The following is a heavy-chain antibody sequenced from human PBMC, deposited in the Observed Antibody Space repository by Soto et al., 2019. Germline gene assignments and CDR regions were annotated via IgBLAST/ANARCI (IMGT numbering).Heavy chain of an antibody. CDR3: AKGYSHAFDY. D-gene: IGHD5-18*01. J-gene: IGHJ4*02. Sequence: VQLVESGGGVVQPGMSLTLSCAASGFIFSSYAMHWVRQSPGKGLEWVAFISYDGSSKYYTDSVKGRFSVSRDNSKNKLLLQLNSLRGVDTAVYYCAKGYSHAFDYWGQGTLVTVSS. CDR2: ISYDGSSK. V-gene: IGHV3-30-3*01. CDR1: GFIFSSYA.